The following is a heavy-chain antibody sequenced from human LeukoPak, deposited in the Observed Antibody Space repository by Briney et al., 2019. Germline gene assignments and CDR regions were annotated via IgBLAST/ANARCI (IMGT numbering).Heavy chain of an antibody. V-gene: IGHV3-48*03. D-gene: IGHD2-8*01. CDR1: GFIFSSYE. J-gene: IGHJ4*02. Sequence: PGGSLRLSCAASGFIFSSYEMTWVRQAPGKGLEWVSYISSSGTIIYYADSVKGRFTISRDNAKNSLYLQMNSLRAEDTAVYYCARGGAVLYWGQGTLVTVSS. CDR3: ARGGAVLY. CDR2: ISSSGTII.